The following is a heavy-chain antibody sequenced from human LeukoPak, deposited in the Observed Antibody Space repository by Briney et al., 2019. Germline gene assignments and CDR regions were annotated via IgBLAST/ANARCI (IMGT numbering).Heavy chain of an antibody. V-gene: IGHV3-53*01. CDR1: GFIVSSNY. D-gene: IGHD1-26*01. Sequence: GGSLRLSCAASGFIVSSNYMTWVRQAPGEGLEWVSGIYSAGSTSYADSVKGRFAISRDNSKNTLYLQMNSLRAGDTAVYYCLTLSSRTGPVGWGQGTLVTVSS. CDR3: LTLSSRTGPVG. CDR2: IYSAGST. J-gene: IGHJ4*02.